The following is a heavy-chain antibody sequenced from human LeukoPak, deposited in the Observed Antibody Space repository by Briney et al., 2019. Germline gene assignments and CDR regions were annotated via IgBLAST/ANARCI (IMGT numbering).Heavy chain of an antibody. CDR3: ARRGRSSTDPFEY. CDR1: GGSINTYY. J-gene: IGHJ4*02. Sequence: SETLSLTCTVSGGSINTYYWYWIRQPPGKGLEWIGYIYYSETTKYSTSLKSRVTLSLDTPKNQIFLRLTSVTAADTAVYYCARRGRSSTDPFEYWGQGTLVTVSS. D-gene: IGHD2-2*01. CDR2: IYYSETT. V-gene: IGHV4-59*08.